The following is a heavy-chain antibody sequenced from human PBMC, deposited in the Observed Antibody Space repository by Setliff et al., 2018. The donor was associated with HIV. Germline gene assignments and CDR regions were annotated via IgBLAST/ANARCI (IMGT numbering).Heavy chain of an antibody. CDR3: ARDQGNYVPLGYYYGMDV. CDR1: GFTFSSYE. D-gene: IGHD1-7*01. V-gene: IGHV3-21*04. Sequence: GGSLRLSCAASGFTFSSYEMIWVRQAPGKGLEWVASISSSSSYINYADSVKGRFTISRDNAKNSLYLQMNSLRAEDTAVYYCARDQGNYVPLGYYYGMDVWGQGTTVTVSS. J-gene: IGHJ6*02. CDR2: ISSSSSYI.